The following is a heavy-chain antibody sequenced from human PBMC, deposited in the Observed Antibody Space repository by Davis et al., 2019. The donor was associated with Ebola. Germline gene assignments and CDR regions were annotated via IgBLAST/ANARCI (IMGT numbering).Heavy chain of an antibody. Sequence: ASVKVSCKASGGTFSSYAISWVRQAPGQGLEWMGIINPSGGSTSYAQKFQGRVTMTRDTSTSTVYMELSSLRSEDTAVYYCARRDGRRYGSGSYTHYYYYGMDVWGQGTTVTVSS. V-gene: IGHV1-46*01. CDR1: GGTFSSYA. CDR2: INPSGGST. D-gene: IGHD3-10*01. J-gene: IGHJ6*02. CDR3: ARRDGRRYGSGSYTHYYYYGMDV.